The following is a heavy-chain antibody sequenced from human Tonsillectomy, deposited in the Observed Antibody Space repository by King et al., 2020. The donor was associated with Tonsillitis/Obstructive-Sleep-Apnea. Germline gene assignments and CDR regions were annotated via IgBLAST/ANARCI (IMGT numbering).Heavy chain of an antibody. Sequence: LPLQESGPGLLKPSETLSLTCGVSGDSLSTDVYYWGWIRQPPGKGLEWIGAIFYTGSTHYNPSLKSRVTIAVDTSKNQFSLDLNSVTAADTAIYYCARPDWSRSSPAFDYWGQGILVTVSS. CDR2: IFYTGST. J-gene: IGHJ4*02. CDR3: ARPDWSRSSPAFDY. D-gene: IGHD3-9*01. V-gene: IGHV4-39*01. CDR1: GDSLSTDVYY.